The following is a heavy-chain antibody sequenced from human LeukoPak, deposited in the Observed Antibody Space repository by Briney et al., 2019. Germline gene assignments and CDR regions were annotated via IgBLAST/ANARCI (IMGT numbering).Heavy chain of an antibody. CDR2: ISGSGGST. CDR1: GFTFNEYV. V-gene: IGHV3-23*01. J-gene: IGHJ4*02. D-gene: IGHD4-17*01. CDR3: AKADYGDYLFDY. Sequence: GGSLTLSCAVSGFTFNEYVMSWVRQAPGKGLEWVSAISGSGGSTYYADSVKGRFTSSRDNSKNTLYLQMNSLRAEDTAVYYCAKADYGDYLFDYWGQGTLVTVSS.